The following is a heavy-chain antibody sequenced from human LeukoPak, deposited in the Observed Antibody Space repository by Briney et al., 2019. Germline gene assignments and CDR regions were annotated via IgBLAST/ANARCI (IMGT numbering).Heavy chain of an antibody. CDR3: AKDSRLGYSYGPASY. J-gene: IGHJ4*02. D-gene: IGHD5-18*01. CDR2: ISGSGGST. CDR1: AFAFSSYA. V-gene: IGHV3-23*01. Sequence: VGSLRLSCAASAFAFSSYAMSWVRQAPGKGLEWVSGISGSGGSTYYADSVKGRVTISRDNSKNTLYLQMNSLRAEDTAVYYCAKDSRLGYSYGPASYWGQGTLVTVAS.